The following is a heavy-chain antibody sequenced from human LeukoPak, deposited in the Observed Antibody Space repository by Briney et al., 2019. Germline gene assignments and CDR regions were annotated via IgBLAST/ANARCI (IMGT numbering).Heavy chain of an antibody. CDR2: IYSGGTT. D-gene: IGHD1-26*01. J-gene: IGHJ4*02. CDR3: ATRTSGSYYASFDY. V-gene: IGHV3-53*01. Sequence: GSLRLSCAASGLTVSINYMSWVRQAPGKGLEWVSVIYSGGTTYYADSVKGRFTISRDNSKNTLYLQMNSLRAEDTAVYYCATRTSGSYYASFDYWGQGTLVTVSS. CDR1: GLTVSINY.